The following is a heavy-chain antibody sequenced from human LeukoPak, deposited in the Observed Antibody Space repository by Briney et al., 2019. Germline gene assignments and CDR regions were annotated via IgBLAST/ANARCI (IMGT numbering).Heavy chain of an antibody. CDR3: ATSSPYDFWSGYGEG. CDR2: FDPEDGET. Sequence: ASVKVSCKVSGYTLTELSMHWVRQAPGKGLEWMGGFDPEDGETIYAQKFQGRVTMTEDTSTDTAYMELSSLSSEDTAVYYCATSSPYDFWSGYGEGWGQGTLVTVSS. V-gene: IGHV1-24*01. J-gene: IGHJ4*02. CDR1: GYTLTELS. D-gene: IGHD3-3*01.